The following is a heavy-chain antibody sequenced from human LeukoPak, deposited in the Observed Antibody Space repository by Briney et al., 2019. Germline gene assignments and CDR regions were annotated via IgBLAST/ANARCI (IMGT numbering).Heavy chain of an antibody. J-gene: IGHJ4*02. CDR2: IRSKADNYAT. CDR3: TQSNY. Sequence: PGGSLRLSCAASGFTFSGSPILWVRQASGKGLEWVGRIRSKADNYATAYAASVQGRCTISRDDSKNTAFLQLNSLKTEDTALYYCTQSNYWGQGALVTVSS. CDR1: GFTFSGSP. V-gene: IGHV3-73*01.